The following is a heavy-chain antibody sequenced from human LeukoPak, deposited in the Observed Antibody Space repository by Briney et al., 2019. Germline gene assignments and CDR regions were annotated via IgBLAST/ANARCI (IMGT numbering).Heavy chain of an antibody. Sequence: GSLRLSCAASGFTFSSYGMHWVRQAPGKRLEWVAFIRYDGSNKYYADSVKGRFTISRDNSKNTLYLQMNSLRAEDTAVYYCAKERGIAAVYWGQGTLVTVSS. J-gene: IGHJ4*02. D-gene: IGHD6-13*01. CDR1: GFTFSSYG. CDR2: IRYDGSNK. CDR3: AKERGIAAVY. V-gene: IGHV3-30*02.